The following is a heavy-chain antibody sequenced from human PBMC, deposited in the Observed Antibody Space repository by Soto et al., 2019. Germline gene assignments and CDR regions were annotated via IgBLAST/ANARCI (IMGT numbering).Heavy chain of an antibody. D-gene: IGHD6-19*01. CDR2: ISYDGSNK. Sequence: ESGGGVVQPGRSLRLSCAASGFTFSSYAMHWVRQAPGKGLEWVAVISYDGSNKYYADSVKGRFTISRDNSKNTLYLQMNSLRAEDTAVHYCARDKKVAGNWFDPWGQGTLVTVSS. CDR1: GFTFSSYA. CDR3: ARDKKVAGNWFDP. J-gene: IGHJ5*02. V-gene: IGHV3-30-3*01.